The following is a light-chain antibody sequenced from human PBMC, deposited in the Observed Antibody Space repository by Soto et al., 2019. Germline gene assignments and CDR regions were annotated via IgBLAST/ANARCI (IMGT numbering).Light chain of an antibody. Sequence: DIQMTQSPSTLSASVGDRVTITCRASQRITSWLAWYQQKPGKAPKLLIYKASTLESGVPSRFNGSGSGTEFTLTISSLQPDDFATYYCQQYNSLSGTFGQGTKVEIK. J-gene: IGKJ1*01. CDR1: QRITSW. V-gene: IGKV1-5*03. CDR3: QQYNSLSGT. CDR2: KAS.